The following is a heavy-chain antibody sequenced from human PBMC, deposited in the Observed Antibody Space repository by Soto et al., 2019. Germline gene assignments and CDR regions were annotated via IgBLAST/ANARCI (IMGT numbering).Heavy chain of an antibody. Sequence: SETLSLTCTVSGGSISSGGYYWSWIRQHPGKGLEWIGYIYYSGSTYYNPSLKSRVTISVDTSKNQFSLKLSSVTAADTAVYYCARGYYDILTGDSDWFDPWGQGTLVTVSS. D-gene: IGHD3-9*01. CDR2: IYYSGST. V-gene: IGHV4-31*03. J-gene: IGHJ5*02. CDR3: ARGYYDILTGDSDWFDP. CDR1: GGSISSGGYY.